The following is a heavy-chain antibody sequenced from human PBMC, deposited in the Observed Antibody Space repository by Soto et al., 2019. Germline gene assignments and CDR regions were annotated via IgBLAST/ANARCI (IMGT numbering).Heavy chain of an antibody. Sequence: SQTLSLTCTVSGGSISSGGYYWSWIRQHPGKGLEWIGYIYYSGSTYYNPSLKSRVTISVDTSKNQFSLKLSSVTAADTAVYYCARGPITMTEFDYWGQGTLVTVSS. CDR1: GGSISSGGYY. J-gene: IGHJ4*02. V-gene: IGHV4-31*03. D-gene: IGHD3-22*01. CDR3: ARGPITMTEFDY. CDR2: IYYSGST.